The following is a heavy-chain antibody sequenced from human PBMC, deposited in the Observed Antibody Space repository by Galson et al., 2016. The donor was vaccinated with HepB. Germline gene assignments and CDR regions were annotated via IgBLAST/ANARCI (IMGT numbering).Heavy chain of an antibody. CDR1: GFTLSTYA. CDR3: AKAPEASP. CDR2: ISGTGGTT. D-gene: IGHD1-14*01. J-gene: IGHJ5*02. V-gene: IGHV3-23*01. Sequence: SLRLSCAASGFTLSTYAMTWVRQAPGKGLEWVSTISGTGGTTYYTDSVRGRFTVSRDNSRNTLYLQMDGLRAEDTAVYYCAKAPEASPWGQGTLVTVSS.